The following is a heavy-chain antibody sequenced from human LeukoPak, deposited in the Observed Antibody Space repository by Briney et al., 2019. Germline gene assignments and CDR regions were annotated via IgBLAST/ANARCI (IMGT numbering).Heavy chain of an antibody. J-gene: IGHJ4*02. CDR1: GFTFADYA. D-gene: IGHD3-3*01. V-gene: IGHV3-9*01. CDR2: ISWNSGTI. Sequence: PGGSLRLSCAASGFTFADYAMHWVRQAPWKGLEWVSGISWNSGTIDYADSVKGRFTMSRDNAKNTLYLQMNSLRAEDTAVYYCARSNYDFWSGYLYYFDYWGQGTLVTVSS. CDR3: ARSNYDFWSGYLYYFDY.